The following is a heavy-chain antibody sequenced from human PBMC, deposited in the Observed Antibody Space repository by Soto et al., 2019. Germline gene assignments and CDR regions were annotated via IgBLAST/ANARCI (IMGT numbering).Heavy chain of an antibody. J-gene: IGHJ4*02. Sequence: SETLSLTCTVSGGSISSGDYYWSWIRQPPGKGLEWIGYIYYSGSTYYNPSLKSRVTISVDTSKNQFSLKLSSVTAADTAVYYCARALTYYGSDSYYFDYWGQGTLVTVSS. V-gene: IGHV4-30-4*01. CDR1: GGSISSGDYY. CDR3: ARALTYYGSDSYYFDY. D-gene: IGHD3-10*01. CDR2: IYYSGST.